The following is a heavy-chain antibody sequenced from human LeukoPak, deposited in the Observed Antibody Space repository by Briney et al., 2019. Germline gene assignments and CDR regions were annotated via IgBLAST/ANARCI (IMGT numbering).Heavy chain of an antibody. CDR2: FDPEDGET. D-gene: IGHD3/OR15-3a*01. CDR1: GYTLTELS. J-gene: IGHJ3*02. V-gene: IGHV1-24*01. CDR3: ARRTDHVDDAFDI. Sequence: EASVKVSCKVSGYTLTELSMHWVRQAPGKGLEWMGGFDPEDGETIYAQKFRGRVTMTEDTSTDTAYMELYSLTSEDTALYYCARRTDHVDDAFDIWGQGTVVTVSS.